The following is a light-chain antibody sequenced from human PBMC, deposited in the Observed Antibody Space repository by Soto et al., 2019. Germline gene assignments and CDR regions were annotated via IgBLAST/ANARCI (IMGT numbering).Light chain of an antibody. Sequence: QSVLTQPPSVSAAPGQKVTISCSGSSSNIEDNYVSWYQQLPGTAPKLLIYDNNKRPSGIPDRFSGSKSGTSATLGITGLQTGDEAEYYCGTWDNTLSAGVFGGGTKLTVL. V-gene: IGLV1-51*01. CDR2: DNN. CDR3: GTWDNTLSAGV. J-gene: IGLJ2*01. CDR1: SSNIEDNY.